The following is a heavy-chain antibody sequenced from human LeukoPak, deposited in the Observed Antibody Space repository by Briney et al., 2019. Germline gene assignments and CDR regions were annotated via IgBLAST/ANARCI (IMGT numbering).Heavy chain of an antibody. V-gene: IGHV3-30*04. CDR2: ISYDGTNK. Sequence: GGSLRLSCAASGFTFSSYAMHWVRQAPGKGLEWVAVISYDGTNKYYADSVKGRFTISRDNSKNTLFLQMNSLRAEDTAVYYCAREIKPSGFNYSTLFYYYGMDVWGQGTTVTVSS. J-gene: IGHJ6*02. CDR3: AREIKPSGFNYSTLFYYYGMDV. CDR1: GFTFSSYA. D-gene: IGHD5-18*01.